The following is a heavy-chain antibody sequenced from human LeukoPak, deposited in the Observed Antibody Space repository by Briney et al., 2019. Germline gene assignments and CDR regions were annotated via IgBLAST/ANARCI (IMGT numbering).Heavy chain of an antibody. Sequence: ASVKVSCKASGYTFTSYYMHWVRQAPGQGLEWMGIINPSGGSTIYAQKFQGRVTMTRDTSTSTVYMELRSLRSEDTAVYYCARDVAASGIDYWGQGTLVTVSS. CDR2: INPSGGST. V-gene: IGHV1-46*01. J-gene: IGHJ4*02. CDR1: GYTFTSYY. D-gene: IGHD1-26*01. CDR3: ARDVAASGIDY.